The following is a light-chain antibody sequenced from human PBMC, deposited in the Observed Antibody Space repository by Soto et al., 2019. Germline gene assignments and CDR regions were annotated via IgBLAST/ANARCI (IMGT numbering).Light chain of an antibody. J-gene: IGKJ4*01. CDR3: QQYGDSIT. CDR2: GAF. V-gene: IGKV3-20*01. CDR1: QTVRSRY. Sequence: IFLTQSPGSLSLSSGERATLSCRASQTVRSRYLAWYQQRPGQPPKLLIYGAFNRAIGTPDRFSGSESGRDYNLTIRRLDPEDSAVYYCQQYGDSITFGGGTKVEI.